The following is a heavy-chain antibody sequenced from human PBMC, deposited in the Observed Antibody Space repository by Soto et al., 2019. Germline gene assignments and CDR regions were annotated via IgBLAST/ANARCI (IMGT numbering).Heavy chain of an antibody. CDR2: IYYSGST. V-gene: IGHV4-28*01. J-gene: IGHJ4*02. CDR1: GYSISSSNW. D-gene: IGHD2-15*01. CDR3: ARHTPAISISDH. Sequence: SETLSLTCAVSGYSISSSNWWGWIRQPPGKGLEWIGYIYYSGSTYYNPSLKSRVTISVDTSKNQFSLKLSSVTAADTAVYYCARHTPAISISDHWGQGTLVTVSS.